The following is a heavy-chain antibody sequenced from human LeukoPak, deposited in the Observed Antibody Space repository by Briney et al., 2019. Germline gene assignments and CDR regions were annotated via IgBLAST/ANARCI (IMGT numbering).Heavy chain of an antibody. CDR2: IIPILGIA. J-gene: IGHJ4*02. D-gene: IGHD3-3*01. V-gene: IGHV1-69*04. CDR3: ARSPGFWSGYCDY. CDR1: GGTFSSYA. Sequence: SVKVSCKASGGTFSSYAISWVRQAPGQGLEWMGRIIPILGIANYAQKFQGRVTITADKSTSTAYMELSSLRSEDTAVYYCARSPGFWSGYCDYWGQGTLVTVSS.